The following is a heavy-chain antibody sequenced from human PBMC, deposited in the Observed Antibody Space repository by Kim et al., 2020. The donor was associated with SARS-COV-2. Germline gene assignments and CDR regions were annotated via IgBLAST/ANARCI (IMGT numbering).Heavy chain of an antibody. CDR3: ATVPPPLGVRWFDP. CDR1: GYTLTELS. Sequence: ASVKVSCKVSGYTLTELSMHWVRQAPGKGLEWMGGFDPEDGETIYAQKFQGRVTMTEDTSTDTAYMELSSLRSEDTAVYYCATVPPPLGVRWFDPWGQGTLVSVSS. J-gene: IGHJ5*02. V-gene: IGHV1-24*01. CDR2: FDPEDGET. D-gene: IGHD3-10*01.